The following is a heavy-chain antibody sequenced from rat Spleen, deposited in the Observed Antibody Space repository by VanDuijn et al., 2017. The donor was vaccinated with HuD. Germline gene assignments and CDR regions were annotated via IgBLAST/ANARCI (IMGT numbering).Heavy chain of an antibody. CDR1: GFTFSDYY. CDR2: ISYDGSNT. Sequence: EVQLVESDGGLVQPGRSLKLSCAASGFTFSDYYMAWVRQAPTKGLAWVARISYDGSNTYYRDSVKGRFTISRDNAKSTLYLQRDSLRSEDTATYYCASLMYTPDYLGVMDVWGQGASVTVSS. V-gene: IGHV5-29*01. D-gene: IGHD1-6*01. CDR3: ASLMYTPDYLGVMDV. J-gene: IGHJ4*01.